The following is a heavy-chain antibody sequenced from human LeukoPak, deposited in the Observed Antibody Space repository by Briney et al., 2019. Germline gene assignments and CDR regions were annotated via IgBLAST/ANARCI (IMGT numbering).Heavy chain of an antibody. CDR2: IYYSGST. CDR1: GGSISSYY. CDR3: VRDVHGEYFQH. J-gene: IGHJ1*01. V-gene: IGHV4-59*01. Sequence: SETLSLTCTVSGGSISSYYWSWIRQPPGKGLEWIGYIYYSGSTNYNPSLKSRVTISVDTSKNQFSLKLSSVTAADTAVYYCVRDVHGEYFQHWGQGTLVTVSS.